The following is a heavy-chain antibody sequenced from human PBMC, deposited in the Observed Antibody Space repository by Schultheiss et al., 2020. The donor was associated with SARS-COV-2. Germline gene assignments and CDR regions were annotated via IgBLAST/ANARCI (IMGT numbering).Heavy chain of an antibody. V-gene: IGHV3-33*01. CDR2: IWYDGSNK. CDR1: GFTFSSYG. Sequence: GGSLRLSCAASGFTFSSYGMHRVRQAPGKGLEWVAVIWYDGSNKYYADSVKGRFTISRDNSKNTLYLQMNSLRAEDTAVYYCARDRGPRGYYGMDVWGQGTTVTVSS. CDR3: ARDRGPRGYYGMDV. D-gene: IGHD3-10*01. J-gene: IGHJ6*02.